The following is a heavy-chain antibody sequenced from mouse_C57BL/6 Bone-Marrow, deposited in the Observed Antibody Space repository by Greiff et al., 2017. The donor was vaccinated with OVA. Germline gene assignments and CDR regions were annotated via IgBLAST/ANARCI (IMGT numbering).Heavy chain of an antibody. D-gene: IGHD1-1*01. Sequence: QVQLQQSGAELAKPGASVQLSCKASGYTFTSYWMHWVKQRPGQGLEWIGYINPSGGYTKYNQKFKDKATLTADKSSSTAYMQLSSLTYEDSAVYYCASQGNTTVVPSYWYFDVWGTGTTVTVAS. CDR2: INPSGGYT. V-gene: IGHV1-7*01. J-gene: IGHJ1*03. CDR3: ASQGNTTVVPSYWYFDV. CDR1: GYTFTSYW.